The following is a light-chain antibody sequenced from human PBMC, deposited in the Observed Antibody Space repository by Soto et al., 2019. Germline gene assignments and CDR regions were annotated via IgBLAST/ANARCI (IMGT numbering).Light chain of an antibody. V-gene: IGKV1-39*01. Sequence: IKMTQAPSARSASVGERVILTSRASQTISSHLNWYTTKTGKDHNIMVYAAYSLQSGVPYRLTGSGYGKDGTLNIRSLQPEEGATDFGKQRYTTPITVGNGTQLELK. CDR2: AAY. J-gene: IGKJ5*01. CDR3: KQRYTTPIT. CDR1: QTISSH.